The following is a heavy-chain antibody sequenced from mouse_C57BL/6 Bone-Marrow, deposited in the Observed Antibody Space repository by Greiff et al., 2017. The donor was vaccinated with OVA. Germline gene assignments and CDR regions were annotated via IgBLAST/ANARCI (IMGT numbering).Heavy chain of an antibody. Sequence: QVQLQQSGAELVRPGTSVKVSCKASGYAFTNYLIEWVKQRPGQGLEWIGVINPGSGGTNYNEKFKGKATLTADKSSSTAYMQLSSLTSEDSAVYVCATHDGYYGWFAYWGQGTLVTVSA. D-gene: IGHD2-3*01. CDR1: GYAFTNYL. CDR3: ATHDGYYGWFAY. V-gene: IGHV1-54*01. J-gene: IGHJ3*01. CDR2: INPGSGGT.